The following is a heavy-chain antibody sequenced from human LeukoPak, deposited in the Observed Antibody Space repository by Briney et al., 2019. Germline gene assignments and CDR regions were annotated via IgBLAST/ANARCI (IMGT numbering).Heavy chain of an antibody. J-gene: IGHJ3*02. CDR1: GFTFSSYA. V-gene: IGHV3-23*01. Sequence: GGSLRLSCAASGFTFSSYAMSWVRQAPGKGLEWVSAISGSGGSTYYADSVKGRFTISRDNSKNTLYLQMNSLRAEDTAVYCCAKAKVYSLFRLPPDAFDIWGQGTMVTVSS. CDR2: ISGSGGST. D-gene: IGHD5/OR15-5a*01. CDR3: AKAKVYSLFRLPPDAFDI.